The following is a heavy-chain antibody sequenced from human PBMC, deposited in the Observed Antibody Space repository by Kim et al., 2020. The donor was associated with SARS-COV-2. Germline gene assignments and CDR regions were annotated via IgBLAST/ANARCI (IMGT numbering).Heavy chain of an antibody. V-gene: IGHV6-1*01. CDR2: TYYRSKWYN. J-gene: IGHJ6*02. CDR3: AREGYYDILTSPYYYYYGMDV. D-gene: IGHD3-9*01. CDR1: GDSVSSNSAA. Sequence: SQTLSLTCAISGDSVSSNSAAWNWIRQSPSRGLEWLGRTYYRSKWYNDYAVSVKSRITINPDTSKNQFSLQLNSVTPEDTAVYYCAREGYYDILTSPYYYYYGMDVWGQGTTVTVSS.